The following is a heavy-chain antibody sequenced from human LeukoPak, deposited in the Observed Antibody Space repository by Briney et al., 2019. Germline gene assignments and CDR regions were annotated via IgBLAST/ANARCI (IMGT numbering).Heavy chain of an antibody. CDR2: MNPNSGNT. D-gene: IGHD3-3*01. J-gene: IGHJ5*02. V-gene: IGHV1-8*01. CDR3: VRGRSPSSLITIFGVVTIGPNWFDP. Sequence: ASVKVSCKASGYTFTSYDINWVRQATGQGLEWMGWMNPNSGNTGYAQKFQGRVTMTRNTSISTAYMELSSLRSEDTAVYYCVRGRSPSSLITIFGVVTIGPNWFDPWGQGTLVTVSS. CDR1: GYTFTSYD.